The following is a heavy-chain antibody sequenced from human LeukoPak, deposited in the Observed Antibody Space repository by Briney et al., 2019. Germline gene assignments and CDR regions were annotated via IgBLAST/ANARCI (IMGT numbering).Heavy chain of an antibody. CDR1: GFTFDRFW. CDR3: ARQPQHEAYFDY. CDR2: IKADASEE. Sequence: GGSLRLSCVASGFTFDRFWMSWVRQAPGKGLEWVANIKADASEEKYLDSVKGRFKISSDNAEDSLLLQMNSLRAEDTALYYCARQPQHEAYFDYWGQGALATVSS. V-gene: IGHV3-7*01. J-gene: IGHJ4*02.